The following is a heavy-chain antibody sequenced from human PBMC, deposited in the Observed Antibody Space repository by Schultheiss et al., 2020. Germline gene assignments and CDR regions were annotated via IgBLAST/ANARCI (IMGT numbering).Heavy chain of an antibody. CDR2: DYRGAT. V-gene: IGHV4-61*01. CDR3: ATYLVGHGGSGY. D-gene: IGHD2-15*01. CDR1: GASVNTDYYH. J-gene: IGHJ4*02. Sequence: SETLSLTCSVSGASVNTDYYHYNWIRQPPGKGLEWIGDYRGATYYNPSLKGRVAISADTSKNQFSLTLNSVTAADSAVYYCATYLVGHGGSGYWGQGTQVTVSS.